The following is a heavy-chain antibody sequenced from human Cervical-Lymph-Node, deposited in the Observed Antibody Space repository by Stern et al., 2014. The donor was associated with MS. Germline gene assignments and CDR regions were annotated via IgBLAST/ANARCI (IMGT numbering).Heavy chain of an antibody. Sequence: EVQLVESGGEVKKPGESLKISCQGSGYKFSNYWIGWVRQMPGKGLEWMGIVWPVDSDTRYSPSFRGHFTISADKSISSAYLQWNSLKASDTAVYYCARLIAPGGDAFDIWGQGTMVTVSS. CDR1: GYKFSNYW. V-gene: IGHV5-51*01. J-gene: IGHJ3*02. CDR2: VWPVDSDT. CDR3: ARLIAPGGDAFDI. D-gene: IGHD2-21*01.